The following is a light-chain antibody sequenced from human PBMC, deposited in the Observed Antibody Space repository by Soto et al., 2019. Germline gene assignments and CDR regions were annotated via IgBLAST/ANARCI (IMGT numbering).Light chain of an antibody. CDR1: SSDVGGYNY. V-gene: IGLV2-11*01. CDR2: DVS. CDR3: CSYAGSYTWV. Sequence: QSALTQPRSVSGSPGQSVTISCTGTSSDVGGYNYVSWYQQHPGKAPKLMIYDVSKRPSGVPDRFSGSKSGNRASLTISGLQAEDEAEYYCCSYAGSYTWVFGGGTKLTV. J-gene: IGLJ3*02.